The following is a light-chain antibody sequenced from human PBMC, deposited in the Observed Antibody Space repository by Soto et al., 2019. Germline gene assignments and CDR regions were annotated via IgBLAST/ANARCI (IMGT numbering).Light chain of an antibody. CDR2: DAS. Sequence: EIVLTQSPVTLSLSPGERATLSCGASQSVTNNYLAWYQQKPGLAPRLLIYDASNRATGIPDRFSGSGSGTDFTLTISRLEPEDFAVYYCQQYARSPWTFGQGTKWIS. CDR3: QQYARSPWT. J-gene: IGKJ1*01. CDR1: QSVTNNY. V-gene: IGKV3D-20*01.